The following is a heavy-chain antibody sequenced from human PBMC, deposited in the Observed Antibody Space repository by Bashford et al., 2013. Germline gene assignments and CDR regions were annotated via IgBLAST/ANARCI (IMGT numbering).Heavy chain of an antibody. J-gene: IGHJ4*02. CDR3: ARDGRYRQPFFPPGY. Sequence: GGSLRLSCAASGFTFSSYSMNWVRQAPGKGLEWVSSISSSSSYIYYADSVEGRFTISKDNAKNSLYLQMNSLRAEDTAVYYCARDGRYRQPFFPPGYWGQGTLVTVSS. CDR2: ISSSSSYI. CDR1: GFTFSSYS. D-gene: IGHD1-14*01. V-gene: IGHV3-21*01.